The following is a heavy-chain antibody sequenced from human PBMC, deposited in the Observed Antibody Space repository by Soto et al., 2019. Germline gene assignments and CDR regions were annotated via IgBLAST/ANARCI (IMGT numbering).Heavy chain of an antibody. V-gene: IGHV4-39*01. J-gene: IGHJ4*02. CDR1: VGSVTNSSYY. D-gene: IGHD4-17*01. Sequence: AETLSLTCTVSVGSVTNSSYYWGWIRQSPGKGLEWIGSVYYRGRIYSKSSVKSRVTISVDTSKNRFSLSLNSVTASDTAVYFCVSQRTTVPTKAYFDYWGPGAMVTVSS. CDR2: VYYRGRI. CDR3: VSQRTTVPTKAYFDY.